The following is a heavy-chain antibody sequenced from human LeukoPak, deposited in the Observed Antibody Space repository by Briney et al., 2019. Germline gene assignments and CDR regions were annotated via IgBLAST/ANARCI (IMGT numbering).Heavy chain of an antibody. Sequence: GASVKVSCKASGYTFTSYVMHWVRQAPGQRLEWMGWIDPGNDYTKYSQNFQGRVTITRDTSASTAYMELNSLRFEDTAVYYCERDRIGVAAAAYWGQGTLVTVSS. CDR1: GYTFTSYV. J-gene: IGHJ4*02. D-gene: IGHD6-13*01. CDR3: ERDRIGVAAAAY. V-gene: IGHV1-3*01. CDR2: IDPGNDYT.